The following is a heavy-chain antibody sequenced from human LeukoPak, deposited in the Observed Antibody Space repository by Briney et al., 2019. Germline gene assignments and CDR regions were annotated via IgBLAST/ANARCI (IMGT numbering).Heavy chain of an antibody. CDR3: ARSRDDFWSGYSNYYYGMDV. V-gene: IGHV3-48*01. CDR2: ISSSSTI. J-gene: IGHJ6*02. CDR1: GFTFSSYS. Sequence: GGSLRLSCAASGFTFSSYSMNWVRQAPGKGLEWVSYISSSSTIYYADSVKGRFTISRDNAKNSLYLQMNSLRAEDTAVYYCARSRDDFWSGYSNYYYGMDVWGQGTTVTVSS. D-gene: IGHD3-3*01.